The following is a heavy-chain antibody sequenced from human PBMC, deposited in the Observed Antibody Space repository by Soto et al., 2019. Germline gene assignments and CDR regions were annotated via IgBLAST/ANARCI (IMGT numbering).Heavy chain of an antibody. J-gene: IGHJ3*02. D-gene: IGHD3-10*01. CDR3: ARRWGGTFDI. CDR2: IYYSGST. V-gene: IGHV4-61*01. CDR1: GGSISSPNFS. Sequence: SETLSLTCTVCGGSISSPNFSWSWIRKPPGKGLEWIGYIYYSGSTNYNPSLKSRVTISVDTSKNQFSLKLSSVTAADTAVYYCARRWGGTFDIWGQGTMVTV.